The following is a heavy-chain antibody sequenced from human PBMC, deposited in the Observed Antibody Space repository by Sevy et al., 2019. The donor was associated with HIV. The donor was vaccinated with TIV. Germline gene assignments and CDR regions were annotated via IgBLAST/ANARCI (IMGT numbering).Heavy chain of an antibody. D-gene: IGHD5-12*01. V-gene: IGHV3-30-3*01. CDR2: ISYDGSNK. CDR3: AREWLAGYSGYDHAGY. J-gene: IGHJ4*02. CDR1: GFTFSSYA. Sequence: GGSLRLSCAASGFTFSSYAMHWVRQAPGKGLEWVAVISYDGSNKYYADSVKGRFTISRDNSKNTLYLQMNSLRAEDTAVYYCAREWLAGYSGYDHAGYWGQGTLVTVSS.